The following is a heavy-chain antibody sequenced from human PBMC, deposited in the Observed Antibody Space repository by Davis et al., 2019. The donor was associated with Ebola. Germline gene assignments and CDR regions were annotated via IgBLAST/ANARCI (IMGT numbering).Heavy chain of an antibody. CDR1: GGTFSSDG. J-gene: IGHJ6*02. Sequence: AASVKVSCKASGGTFSSDGISWVRQAPGQGLEWMGRIIPIVGIANYAPKFQGRVTITADKSTSTAKMEVNSLRSEGTAVDYCERGGNWNLDYGMDVWGQGTTVTVSS. V-gene: IGHV1-69*04. CDR3: ERGGNWNLDYGMDV. CDR2: IIPIVGIA. D-gene: IGHD1-1*01.